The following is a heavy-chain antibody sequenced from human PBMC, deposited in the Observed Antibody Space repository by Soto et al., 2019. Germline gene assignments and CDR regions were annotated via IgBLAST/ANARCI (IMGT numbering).Heavy chain of an antibody. CDR3: ARVAGGLHGMDV. CDR2: IYYSGST. Sequence: QVQLQESGPGLVKPSQTLSLTCTVSVGSISSGDYYWSWIRQPPGKALEWIGYIYYSGSTYYNPSLKSRVTISVDTSKNQFSLKLSSVTAADTAVYYCARVAGGLHGMDVWGQGTTVTVSS. D-gene: IGHD4-17*01. J-gene: IGHJ6*02. CDR1: VGSISSGDYY. V-gene: IGHV4-30-4*01.